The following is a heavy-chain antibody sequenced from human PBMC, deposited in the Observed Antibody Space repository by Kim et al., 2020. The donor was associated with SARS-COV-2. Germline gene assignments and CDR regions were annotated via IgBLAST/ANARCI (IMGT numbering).Heavy chain of an antibody. J-gene: IGHJ6*02. CDR3: ARDILTGYYPPYGMDV. Sequence: SETLSLTCAVYGGSFSGYYWSWIRQPPGKGLEWIGEINHSGSTNYNPSLKSRVTISVDTSKNQFSLKLSSVTAADTAVYYCARDILTGYYPPYGMDVWGQGTTVTVSS. CDR1: GGSFSGYY. V-gene: IGHV4-34*01. D-gene: IGHD3-9*01. CDR2: INHSGST.